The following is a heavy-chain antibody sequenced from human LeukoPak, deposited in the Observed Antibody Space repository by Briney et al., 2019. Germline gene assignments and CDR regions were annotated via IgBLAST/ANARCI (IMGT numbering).Heavy chain of an antibody. D-gene: IGHD6-13*01. CDR2: ISYDGSNK. V-gene: IGHV3-30*18. CDR3: AKGGSSSSIFDY. CDR1: GFTFSSYG. J-gene: IGHJ4*02. Sequence: GGSLRLSCAASGFTFSSYGMHWVRQAPGKGLEWVAVISYDGSNKYYADSVKGRFTISRDNSKNTLYLQMNSLRAEDTAVYYCAKGGSSSSIFDYWGQGTLVTVSS.